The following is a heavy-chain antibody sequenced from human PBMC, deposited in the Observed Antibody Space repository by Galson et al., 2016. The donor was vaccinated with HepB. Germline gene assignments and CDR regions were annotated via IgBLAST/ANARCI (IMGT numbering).Heavy chain of an antibody. Sequence: QSGAEVKKPGESLKISCKGSGYDFNNYWIGWVRQMPGKGPEWMGIIFPGDSDTRYSPSFQGQVTIPADKSISTAYLQWSSLKASDTAMYYCARQKTITNRGNYFDYWGQGTLVTVSS. CDR2: IFPGDSDT. CDR1: GYDFNNYW. CDR3: ARQKTITNRGNYFDY. J-gene: IGHJ4*02. D-gene: IGHD3-16*01. V-gene: IGHV5-51*01.